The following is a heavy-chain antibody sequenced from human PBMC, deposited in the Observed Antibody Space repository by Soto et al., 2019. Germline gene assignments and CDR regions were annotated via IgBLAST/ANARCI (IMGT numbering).Heavy chain of an antibody. Sequence: QVQLVQSGAEVKKPGASVKVSCKASGYTFTSYDINWVRQATGQGLEWMGWMNPNSGNTGYAQTLQGRVTMTSNTSMSTAYMELRGVRSEDTAVYYCVRTLYGDNVDYWGQGSLVSVSS. J-gene: IGHJ4*02. CDR1: GYTFTSYD. D-gene: IGHD4-17*01. CDR2: MNPNSGNT. V-gene: IGHV1-8*01. CDR3: VRTLYGDNVDY.